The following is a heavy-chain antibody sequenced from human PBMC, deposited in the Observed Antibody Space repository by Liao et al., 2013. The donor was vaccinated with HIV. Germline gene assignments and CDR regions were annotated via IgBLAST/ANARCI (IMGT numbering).Heavy chain of an antibody. CDR2: ISGSGSV. CDR1: GGSISPYY. CDR3: ARERGFFGS. Sequence: QVQLRESGPGLVKPSDTLSLTCAVSGGSISPYYWSWIRQPAGKGLEWIGHISGSGSVNYNPSLKSRVTMSMDTSRNQFSLNLNSVTAADSAVYYCARERGFFGSWGRGTLVIVSS. J-gene: IGHJ5*02. V-gene: IGHV4-4*07. D-gene: IGHD3-3*01.